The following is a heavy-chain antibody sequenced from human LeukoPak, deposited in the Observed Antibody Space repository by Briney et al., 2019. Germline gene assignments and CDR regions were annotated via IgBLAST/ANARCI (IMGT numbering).Heavy chain of an antibody. J-gene: IGHJ3*02. V-gene: IGHV3-30*02. CDR2: IRYDGSNK. Sequence: PGGSLRLSCAASGFTFSSNGMHWVRQAPGKGLEWVAFIRYDGSNKYYADSVKGRFTISRDNAKNSLYLQMNSLRAEDTAVYYCARAVAGTGDAFDIWGQGTMVTVSS. D-gene: IGHD6-19*01. CDR1: GFTFSSNG. CDR3: ARAVAGTGDAFDI.